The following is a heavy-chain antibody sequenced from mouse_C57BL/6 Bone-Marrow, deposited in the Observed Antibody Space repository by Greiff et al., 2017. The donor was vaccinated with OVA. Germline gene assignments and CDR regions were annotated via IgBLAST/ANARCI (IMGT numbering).Heavy chain of an antibody. D-gene: IGHD1-1*01. J-gene: IGHJ1*03. Sequence: QVQLQQPGAELVMPGASVKLSCKASGYTFTDYEMHWVKQTPVHGLEWIGAIDPETGGTAYNQKFKGKAILTADKSSSTAYMELRSLTSEDSAVYYCTRRGGSSHYWYFDVWGTGTTVTVSS. V-gene: IGHV1-15*01. CDR1: GYTFTDYE. CDR3: TRRGGSSHYWYFDV. CDR2: IDPETGGT.